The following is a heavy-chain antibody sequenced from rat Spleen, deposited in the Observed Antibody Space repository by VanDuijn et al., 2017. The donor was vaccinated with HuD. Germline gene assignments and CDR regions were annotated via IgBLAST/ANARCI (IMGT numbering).Heavy chain of an antibody. Sequence: VQLKESGPGLVQPSQTLSLTCTVSGFSLTDYSVHWVRQPPGKGLEWMGVMWSGGSTAYNSALKSRLSISRDTSKSQVFLKINSLQTEDTAICDCGRAGGVDYYVMDAWGQGASVTVSA. CDR2: MWSGGST. D-gene: IGHD4-3*01. V-gene: IGHV2S63*01. CDR3: GRAGGVDYYVMDA. CDR1: GFSLTDYS. J-gene: IGHJ4*01.